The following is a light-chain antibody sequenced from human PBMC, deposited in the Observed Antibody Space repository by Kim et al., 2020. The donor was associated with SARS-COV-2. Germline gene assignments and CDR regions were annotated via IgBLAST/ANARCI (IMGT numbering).Light chain of an antibody. CDR3: QQRSNWPLT. J-gene: IGKJ4*01. V-gene: IGKV3-11*01. Sequence: LSPRERATLSCRASQSVTRFLTWYQQNPGQAPRLLIYDASNRATGIPARFSGSGSGTDFTLTISSLEPEDFAVYYCQQRSNWPLTFGGGTKVDIK. CDR2: DAS. CDR1: QSVTRF.